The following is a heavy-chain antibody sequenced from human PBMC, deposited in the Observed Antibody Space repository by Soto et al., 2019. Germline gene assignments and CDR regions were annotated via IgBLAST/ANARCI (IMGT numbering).Heavy chain of an antibody. CDR2: IYYSGST. Sequence: PSETLSLTCTVSGGSISSGGYYWSWIRQHPGKGLEWIGYIYYSGSTYYNPSLKSRVTISVDTSKNQFSLKLSSVTAADTAVYYCARDGRFGDIGHYGMDVWGQGTTVT. D-gene: IGHD3-10*01. V-gene: IGHV4-31*03. CDR3: ARDGRFGDIGHYGMDV. J-gene: IGHJ6*02. CDR1: GGSISSGGYY.